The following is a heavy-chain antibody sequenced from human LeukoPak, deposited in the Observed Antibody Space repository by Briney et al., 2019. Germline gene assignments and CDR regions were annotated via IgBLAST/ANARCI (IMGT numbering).Heavy chain of an antibody. CDR2: IDFRGTT. V-gene: IGHV3-69-1*01. Sequence: GRSLRLSCAASGFTFADYCMGWVRQAPGKGLEWVSYIDFRGTTYAEDAVKGRFTVSGDNGKKSLSLQMSSLRAEDTAVYCCARDRRGNFAWGHSLDRWGPGTLVTFS. D-gene: IGHD3-16*01. J-gene: IGHJ4*02. CDR3: ARDRRGNFAWGHSLDR. CDR1: GFTFADYC.